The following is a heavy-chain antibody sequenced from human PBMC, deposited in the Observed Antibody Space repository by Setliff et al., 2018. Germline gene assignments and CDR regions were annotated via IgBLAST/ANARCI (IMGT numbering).Heavy chain of an antibody. V-gene: IGHV3-43*01. CDR2: ISWDGGTT. CDR3: ARSTYYFDSSGYKAYYFDY. Sequence: PGGSLRLSCAASGFSFHDYTMQWVRQVPGKGLEWVSLISWDGGTTYYADSLRGRFTVSRDNSNHSLFLQMNSLRPEDTALYYCARSTYYFDSSGYKAYYFDYWGQGTQVTV. CDR1: GFSFHDYT. D-gene: IGHD3-22*01. J-gene: IGHJ4*02.